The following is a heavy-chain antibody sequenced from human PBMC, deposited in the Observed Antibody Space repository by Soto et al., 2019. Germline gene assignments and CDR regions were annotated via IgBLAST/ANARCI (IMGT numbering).Heavy chain of an antibody. Sequence: PSETLSLTCTVSGGSISSSSYYWGWIRQPPGKGLEWIGSIYYSGSTYYNPSLKSRVTISVDTSKNQFSLKLSSVTAADTAVYYCARHMDYDSSGYSPFDYWGQGTLVTVSS. V-gene: IGHV4-39*01. CDR1: GGSISSSSYY. CDR3: ARHMDYDSSGYSPFDY. D-gene: IGHD3-22*01. J-gene: IGHJ4*02. CDR2: IYYSGST.